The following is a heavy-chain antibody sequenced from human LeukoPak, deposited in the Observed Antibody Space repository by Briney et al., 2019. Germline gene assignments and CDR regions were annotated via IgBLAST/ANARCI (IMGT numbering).Heavy chain of an antibody. Sequence: PSETLSLTCTVSGGSIRTYYWSWIRQPAGKGLEWTGRIYTSGYTNYNTSLKSRVTMSVDTSKNQFSLKLSSVTAADTAVYYCARVDFWSGQIDYYYYYMDVWGKGTTVTVSS. D-gene: IGHD3-3*01. CDR3: ARVDFWSGQIDYYYYYMDV. V-gene: IGHV4-4*07. J-gene: IGHJ6*03. CDR1: GGSIRTYY. CDR2: IYTSGYT.